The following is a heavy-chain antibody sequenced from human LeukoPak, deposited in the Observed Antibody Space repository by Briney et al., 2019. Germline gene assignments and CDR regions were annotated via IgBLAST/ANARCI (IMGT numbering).Heavy chain of an antibody. J-gene: IGHJ4*02. V-gene: IGHV1-18*01. D-gene: IGHD3-9*01. CDR1: GYTFTSYG. Sequence: ASVKVSCKAPGYTFTSYGISWVRQAPGQGLEWMGWISAYNGNTNYAQKLQGRVTMTTDTSTSTAYMELRSLRSDDTAVYYCARYYDILTGYPYFDYWGQGTLVTVSS. CDR2: ISAYNGNT. CDR3: ARYYDILTGYPYFDY.